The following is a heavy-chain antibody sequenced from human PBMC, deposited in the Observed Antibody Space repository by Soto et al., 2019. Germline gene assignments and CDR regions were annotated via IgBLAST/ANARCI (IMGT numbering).Heavy chain of an antibody. J-gene: IGHJ5*02. CDR3: KRGKGRDSSGYYYGNWFDP. V-gene: IGHV1-46*01. CDR1: GYTFTSYY. D-gene: IGHD3-22*01. CDR2: INPSGGST. Sequence: ASVKVSCKASGYTFTSYYMHWVRQAPGQGLEWMGIINPSGGSTSYAQKYQGRVTMTRDTSTSTVYMELSSLRSEDTDVYYSKRGKGRDSSGYYYGNWFDPWGQGTLVTVSS.